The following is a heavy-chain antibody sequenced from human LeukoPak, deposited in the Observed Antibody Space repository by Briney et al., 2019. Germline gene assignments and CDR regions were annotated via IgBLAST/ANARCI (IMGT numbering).Heavy chain of an antibody. J-gene: IGHJ4*02. CDR3: AREGRDSYDSSGYSPDY. Sequence: SETLSLTCTVSGGSIRSSNYYWGWIRQPPGKGLEWIGTLYYSGSTYYNPSLKSRVTISVDTSKYQFSLKLTSMTAADTAVYYCAREGRDSYDSSGYSPDYWGQGALVTVSS. CDR1: GGSIRSSNYY. D-gene: IGHD3-22*01. CDR2: LYYSGST. V-gene: IGHV4-39*07.